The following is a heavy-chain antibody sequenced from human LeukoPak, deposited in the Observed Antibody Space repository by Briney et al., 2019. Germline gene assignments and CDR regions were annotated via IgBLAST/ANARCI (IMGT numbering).Heavy chain of an antibody. Sequence: GESLKISCKGSGCSFTSYWIGWVRQMPGKGLEWMGIIYPGDSDTRYSPSFQGQVTISADKSISTAYLQWSSLKASDTAMYYCARHALGMDSETYFDYWGQGTLVTVSS. CDR2: IYPGDSDT. CDR3: ARHALGMDSETYFDY. V-gene: IGHV5-51*01. D-gene: IGHD7-27*01. J-gene: IGHJ4*02. CDR1: GCSFTSYW.